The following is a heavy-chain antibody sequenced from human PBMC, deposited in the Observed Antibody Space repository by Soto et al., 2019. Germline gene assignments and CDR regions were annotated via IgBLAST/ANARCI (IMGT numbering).Heavy chain of an antibody. J-gene: IGHJ5*02. D-gene: IGHD2-2*02. V-gene: IGHV1-3*01. CDR1: GYTFTTYT. CDR3: ARSTTSCYSLCWFDP. CDR2: INAGNGET. Sequence: GASVKVSCKASGYTFTTYTIQWVRQAPGQRLEWMGWINAGNGETKYSQNFQGRVTITRDTSASTAYMELNSLRSEDTAVYYCARSTTSCYSLCWFDPWGQGTLVTVS.